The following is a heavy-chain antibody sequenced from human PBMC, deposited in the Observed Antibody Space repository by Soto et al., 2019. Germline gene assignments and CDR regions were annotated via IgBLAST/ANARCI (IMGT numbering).Heavy chain of an antibody. J-gene: IGHJ6*02. D-gene: IGHD2-15*01. Sequence: PSETLSLTCTVSGGSISSYYWGWIRQPPGKGLEWIGYIYYSGSTNYNPSLKSRVTISVDTSKNQFSLKLSSVTAADTAVYYCARGGEVQVVVAATPDYYYYGMDVWGQGTTVTVSS. CDR3: ARGGEVQVVVAATPDYYYYGMDV. CDR2: IYYSGST. V-gene: IGHV4-59*01. CDR1: GGSISSYY.